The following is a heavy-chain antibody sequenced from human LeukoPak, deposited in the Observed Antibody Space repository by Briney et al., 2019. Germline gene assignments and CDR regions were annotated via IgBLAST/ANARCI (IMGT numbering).Heavy chain of an antibody. CDR3: ARDRDGYNYYFDY. Sequence: SETLSLTCTVSGGSISSYYWSWIRQPPGKGLEWIGYIYYSGSTNYNPSLKSRVTISVDTSKNQFSLKLSSVTAADTAVYYCARDRDGYNYYFDYWGQGTLVTVSS. CDR2: IYYSGST. D-gene: IGHD5-24*01. V-gene: IGHV4-59*01. CDR1: GGSISSYY. J-gene: IGHJ4*02.